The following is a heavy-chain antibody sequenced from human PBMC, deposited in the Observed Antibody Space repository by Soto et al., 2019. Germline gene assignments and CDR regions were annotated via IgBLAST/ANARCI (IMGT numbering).Heavy chain of an antibody. CDR1: GYSFTSHF. CDR3: ARGYYYDSSGYYFDN. Sequence: ASVKVSCKASGYSFTSHFIHWLRQAPGQRLEWVGWIKPGTGDTKFLQEFQGRLTITRDTSATAAYMELSNLRSGDTAVYYCARGYYYDSSGYYFDNWGQGTLVTVPQ. D-gene: IGHD3-22*01. V-gene: IGHV1-3*01. CDR2: IKPGTGDT. J-gene: IGHJ4*02.